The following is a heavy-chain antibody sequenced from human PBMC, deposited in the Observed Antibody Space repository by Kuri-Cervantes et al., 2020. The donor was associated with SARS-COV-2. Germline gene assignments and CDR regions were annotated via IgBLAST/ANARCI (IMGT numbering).Heavy chain of an antibody. CDR3: ARVRSWDEYFDY. CDR2: IKQDGSEK. V-gene: IGHV3-7*01. CDR1: GFTFSSYW. J-gene: IGHJ4*02. D-gene: IGHD6-13*01. Sequence: ETLSLTCAASGFTFSSYWMSWVRQAPGKGLEWVANIKQDGSEKYNVDSVKGRFTISRDNAKNSLYLQMNSLRAEDTAVYYCARVRSWDEYFDYWGQGTLVTVSS.